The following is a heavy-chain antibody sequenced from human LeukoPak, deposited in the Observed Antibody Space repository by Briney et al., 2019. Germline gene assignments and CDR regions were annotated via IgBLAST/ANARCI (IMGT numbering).Heavy chain of an antibody. D-gene: IGHD2-15*01. J-gene: IGHJ4*02. CDR3: ARLGIGSCSDY. CDR1: GYSISSGYY. V-gene: IGHV4-38-2*02. Sequence: SETLSLTCTVSGYSISSGYYWGWIRQPPGKGLEWIGSIYHSGSTYYNPPLKSRVTISVDTSKNQFSLKLSSVTAADTAVYYCARLGIGSCSDYWGQGTLVTVSS. CDR2: IYHSGST.